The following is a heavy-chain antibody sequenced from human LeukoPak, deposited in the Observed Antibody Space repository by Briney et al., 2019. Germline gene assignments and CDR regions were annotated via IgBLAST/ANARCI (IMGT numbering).Heavy chain of an antibody. CDR1: GFTFSSYS. CDR2: ISSSSSYI. D-gene: IGHD3-10*01. CDR3: AKDGLGEGGRYYYYYMDV. J-gene: IGHJ6*03. Sequence: GGSLGLSCAASGFTFSSYSMNWVSQAPGKGLEWVSSISSSSSYIYYADSVKGRFTISRDNAKNSLYLQMNSLRAEDTAVYYCAKDGLGEGGRYYYYYMDVWGKGNTVTISS. V-gene: IGHV3-21*01.